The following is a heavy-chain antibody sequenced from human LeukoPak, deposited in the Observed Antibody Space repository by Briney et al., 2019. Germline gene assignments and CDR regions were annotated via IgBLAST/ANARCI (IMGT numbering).Heavy chain of an antibody. CDR3: ATTVTTIKYNWFDP. Sequence: SSETLSLTCAVYGGSFSGYYWSWIRQPPGKGLEWIGEINHSGSTNYNPSLKSRVTISVDTSKNQFSLKLSSVTAADTAVYYCATTVTTIKYNWFDPWGQGTLVTVSS. CDR1: GGSFSGYY. CDR2: INHSGST. V-gene: IGHV4-34*01. J-gene: IGHJ5*02. D-gene: IGHD4-17*01.